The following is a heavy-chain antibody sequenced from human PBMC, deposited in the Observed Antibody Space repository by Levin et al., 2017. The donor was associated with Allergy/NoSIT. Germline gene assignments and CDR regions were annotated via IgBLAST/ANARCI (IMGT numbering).Heavy chain of an antibody. Sequence: GESLKISCAASGFTFSNYAMQWVRQAPGKGLEWVAVISYDGNNEYYADSVKGRLTISRDNSKNTLYLQMNSLRLDDTAVYYCARPSKGRRVSDPIDFWGQGTLVTVSS. V-gene: IGHV3-30*14. J-gene: IGHJ4*02. CDR2: ISYDGNNE. CDR1: GFTFSNYA. D-gene: IGHD5/OR15-5a*01. CDR3: ARPSKGRRVSDPIDF.